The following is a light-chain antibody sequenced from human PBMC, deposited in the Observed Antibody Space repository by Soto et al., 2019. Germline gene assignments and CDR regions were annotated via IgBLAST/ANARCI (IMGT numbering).Light chain of an antibody. Sequence: EIVLTQSPATLSLSPGERATLSRRASQSVSSYLAWYQQKPGQAPRLLLYDASNRATGIPARFSGSGSGTDFTLTISSLEPEDFAVDYCQQRSNWPPRLTFGGGTKVEIK. CDR2: DAS. CDR1: QSVSSY. CDR3: QQRSNWPPRLT. V-gene: IGKV3-11*01. J-gene: IGKJ4*01.